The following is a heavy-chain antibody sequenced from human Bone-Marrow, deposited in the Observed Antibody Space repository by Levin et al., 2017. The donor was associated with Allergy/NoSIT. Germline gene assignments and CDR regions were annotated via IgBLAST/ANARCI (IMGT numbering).Heavy chain of an antibody. Sequence: SETLSLTCAVSGASISSGGYSWSWIRQPLGKGLEWVGYIYHSGPTYYSPSLRSRVTISADWSKNQFSLDLGSATAADTAVYYCARGGYCGGDCYSSFDSWGQGTLVTVSS. D-gene: IGHD2-21*02. CDR3: ARGGYCGGDCYSSFDS. J-gene: IGHJ4*02. CDR2: IYHSGPT. CDR1: GASISSGGYS. V-gene: IGHV4-30-2*01.